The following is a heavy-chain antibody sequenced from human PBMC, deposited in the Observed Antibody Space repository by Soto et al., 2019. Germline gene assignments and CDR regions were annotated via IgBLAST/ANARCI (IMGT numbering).Heavy chain of an antibody. Sequence: QVQLVESGGGVVQPGRSLRLSCAASGFTFSSYVMHWVRQAPGKGLEWVAVISYDGSNKYYADSVKGRFTISRDNSKNTLYLQMNSLRAEDTAVYYCAKDLDYCSGGSCYGPFDYWGQGTLVTVSS. J-gene: IGHJ4*02. CDR1: GFTFSSYV. V-gene: IGHV3-30*18. CDR3: AKDLDYCSGGSCYGPFDY. CDR2: ISYDGSNK. D-gene: IGHD2-15*01.